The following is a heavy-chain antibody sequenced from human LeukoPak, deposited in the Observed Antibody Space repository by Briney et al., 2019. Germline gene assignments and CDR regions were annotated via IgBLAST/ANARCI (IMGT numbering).Heavy chain of an antibody. CDR3: ARDPESNWGWDLDY. V-gene: IGHV3-48*01. D-gene: IGHD7-27*01. CDR1: GFTISSYS. J-gene: IGHJ4*02. CDR2: ISSSGSMI. Sequence: PGGSLRLSCAASGFTISSYSMDWVRQVRGKGLEWVSHISSSGSMIWYADSVKGRFTISRDSAKNSLHLQMNSLRAEDTAVYYCARDPESNWGWDLDYWGQGTLVTVSS.